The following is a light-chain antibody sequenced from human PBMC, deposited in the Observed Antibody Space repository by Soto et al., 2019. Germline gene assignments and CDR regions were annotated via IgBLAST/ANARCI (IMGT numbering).Light chain of an antibody. CDR3: QQCSNWPST. CDR2: DAS. Sequence: PPTLSAYGRDTVTATGRASQSVSGYLAWYQQKPAQAPRLLIYDASTMATGVPSRFSGSGSGTDFTLTISSLQPEDFAVYYCQQCSNWPSTFGRGTKVDIK. J-gene: IGKJ4*01. V-gene: IGKV3-11*01. CDR1: QSVSGY.